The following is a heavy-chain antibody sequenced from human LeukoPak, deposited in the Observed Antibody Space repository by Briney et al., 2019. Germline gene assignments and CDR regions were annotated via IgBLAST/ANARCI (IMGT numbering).Heavy chain of an antibody. Sequence: GGSLRLSCAASGFTFSSYGMHWVRQAPGKGLEWVSVILYDGSNKNYADSVKGRFTISRDNSKNTLYLQMNSLRAEDTAVYYCATELIRSGELLSGDCWGQGTLVTVSS. D-gene: IGHD3-10*01. V-gene: IGHV3-30*19. J-gene: IGHJ4*02. CDR3: ATELIRSGELLSGDC. CDR2: ILYDGSNK. CDR1: GFTFSSYG.